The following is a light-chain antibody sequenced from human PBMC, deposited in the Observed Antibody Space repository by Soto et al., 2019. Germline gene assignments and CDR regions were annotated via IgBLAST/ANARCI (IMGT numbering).Light chain of an antibody. Sequence: QSVLTQPPSVSGAPGQRVTISCTGSSPNIGAGYDVHWYQQLPGTAPKLLIYGNSKRPSGVPDRFSGSKSGTSASLAITGLQAEDEADYYCQSYDSSLSVVFGGGTKLNVL. V-gene: IGLV1-40*01. CDR2: GNS. CDR3: QSYDSSLSVV. CDR1: SPNIGAGYD. J-gene: IGLJ2*01.